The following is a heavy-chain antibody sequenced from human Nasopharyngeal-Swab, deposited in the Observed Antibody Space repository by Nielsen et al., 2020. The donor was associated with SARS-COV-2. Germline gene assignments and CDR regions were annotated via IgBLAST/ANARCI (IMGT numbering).Heavy chain of an antibody. CDR1: GGSFSASY. D-gene: IGHD2-2*01. Sequence: SETLSLTCAVYGGSFSASYWGWIRQPPGKGLEWIAEINQSGSANYNPSLRSRVTISVDTSKNQFSLRLTSVTAADTAIYYCARGLSGIVPSPILGLGPYYSYYYMDVWGKGTTVTVSS. CDR2: INQSGSA. J-gene: IGHJ6*03. V-gene: IGHV4-34*01. CDR3: ARGLSGIVPSPILGLGPYYSYYYMDV.